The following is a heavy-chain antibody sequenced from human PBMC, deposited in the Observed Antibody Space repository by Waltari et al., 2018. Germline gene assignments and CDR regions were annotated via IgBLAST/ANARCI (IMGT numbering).Heavy chain of an antibody. D-gene: IGHD2-2*03. CDR1: GYSINSGYY. CDR3: SRQVLGYCTSAACRRLES. Sequence: QVQLQESGPGLVKPSETLSLTCDVSGYSINSGYYLGWIRQSPGKGLEWIATIYHGGDTFYNPSLKSRVTISMDTSKNQFSLKLNSVTAADTAVYYCSRQVLGYCTSAACRRLESWGQGTLVTVSS. V-gene: IGHV4-38-2*01. CDR2: IYHGGDT. J-gene: IGHJ4*02.